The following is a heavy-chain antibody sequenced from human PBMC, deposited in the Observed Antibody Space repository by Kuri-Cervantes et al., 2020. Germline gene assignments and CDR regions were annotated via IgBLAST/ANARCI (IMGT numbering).Heavy chain of an antibody. CDR2: IYYSGST. CDR1: GGSISSSSYY. Sequence: SETLSLTCTVSGGSISSSSYYWGWIRQPPGKGLEWIGSIYYSGSTNYNPSLKSRVTISVDSSKNQFSLKLSSVTAADTAVYYCAIAQRGWATISGKYYYYYYMDVWGKGTTVTVSS. CDR3: AIAQRGWATISGKYYYYYYMDV. D-gene: IGHD5-24*01. V-gene: IGHV4-39*07. J-gene: IGHJ6*03.